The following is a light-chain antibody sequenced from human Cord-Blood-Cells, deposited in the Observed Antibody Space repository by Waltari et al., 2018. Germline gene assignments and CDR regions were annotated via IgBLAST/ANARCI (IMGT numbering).Light chain of an antibody. V-gene: IGKV1-5*01. Sequence: DIQITQSPSTLSASVGDRVTSTCRASQSISSWLAWYQQKPGKAPKLLIYDASSLESGVPSRFSGSGSGTEFTLTISSLQPDDFATYYCQQYNSYSWTFGQGTKGEIK. CDR2: DAS. J-gene: IGKJ1*01. CDR3: QQYNSYSWT. CDR1: QSISSW.